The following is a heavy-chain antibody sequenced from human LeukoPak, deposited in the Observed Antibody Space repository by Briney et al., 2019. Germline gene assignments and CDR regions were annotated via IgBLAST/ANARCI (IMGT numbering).Heavy chain of an antibody. CDR2: IYPGDSDT. D-gene: IGHD1-1*01. J-gene: IGHJ4*02. Sequence: GESLKISCKGSGYIFSNHWIGWVRQMPGKGLEWMGIIYPGDSDTRYSPSFQSQITISADKSISTAYLQWKSLKASDTAMYYCAKEAMTGTGIGLDYWGQGTLVTVSS. CDR1: GYIFSNHW. CDR3: AKEAMTGTGIGLDY. V-gene: IGHV5-51*01.